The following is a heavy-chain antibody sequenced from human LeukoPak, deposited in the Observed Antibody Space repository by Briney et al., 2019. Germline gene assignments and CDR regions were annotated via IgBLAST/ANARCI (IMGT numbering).Heavy chain of an antibody. Sequence: QTGGSLRLSCAASGFTFSTYWMSWVRQAPVKGLEWVANVKQDGSEKYYVDSAKGRFTVSRDNAKNSLFLQMNSLRVEDTAVYYCARFQGGGWDVWGRGTTVTVSS. D-gene: IGHD6-25*01. J-gene: IGHJ6*02. CDR2: VKQDGSEK. CDR1: GFTFSTYW. CDR3: ARFQGGGWDV. V-gene: IGHV3-7*01.